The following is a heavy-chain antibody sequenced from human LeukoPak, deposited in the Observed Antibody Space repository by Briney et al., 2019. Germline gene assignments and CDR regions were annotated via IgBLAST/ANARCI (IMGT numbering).Heavy chain of an antibody. CDR2: IKQDGSEK. J-gene: IGHJ4*02. CDR1: GFTFSSYW. Sequence: GGSLRLSCAASGFTFSSYWMSWVRQAPGKGLEWVANIKQDGSEKYYVESVKGRFTISRDNAKNSLYLQMNSLRAEDTAVYYCAREKGTYYYDTKGGYFDYWGQGALVTVSS. V-gene: IGHV3-7*01. CDR3: AREKGTYYYDTKGGYFDY. D-gene: IGHD3-22*01.